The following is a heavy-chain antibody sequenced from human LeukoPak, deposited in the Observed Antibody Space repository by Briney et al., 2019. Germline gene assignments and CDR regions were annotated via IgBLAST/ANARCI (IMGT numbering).Heavy chain of an antibody. CDR2: IYNSGST. V-gene: IGHV4-59*01. D-gene: IGHD4-17*01. Sequence: TSETLSLTCTVSGGSISSSYWTWIRQPPGKGLGWIGYIYNSGSTNYNPSLKSRVTISVDTSKSQFSLKLSSMTAADTAVYYCARGYRMTTVTTYWYFDLWGRGTLVTVSS. J-gene: IGHJ2*01. CDR3: ARGYRMTTVTTYWYFDL. CDR1: GGSISSSY.